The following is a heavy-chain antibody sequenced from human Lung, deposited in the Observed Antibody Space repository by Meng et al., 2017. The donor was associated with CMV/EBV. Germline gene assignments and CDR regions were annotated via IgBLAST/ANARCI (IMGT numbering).Heavy chain of an antibody. CDR2: ISSSSSTI. CDR1: GFTFSSYS. V-gene: IGHV3-48*04. CDR3: ARGVSGDY. Sequence: GXSXKISWAASGFTFSSYSMNWVRQAPGKGLEWVSYISSSSSTIYYADSVKGRFTISRDNAKNSLYLQMNSLRAEDTAVYYCARGVSGDYWGQGTLVTVS. D-gene: IGHD1-14*01. J-gene: IGHJ4*02.